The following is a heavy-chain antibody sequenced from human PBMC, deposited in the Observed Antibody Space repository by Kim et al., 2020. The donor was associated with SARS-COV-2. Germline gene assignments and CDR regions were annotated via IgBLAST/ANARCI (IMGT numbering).Heavy chain of an antibody. CDR2: SP. V-gene: IGHV4-39*01. Sequence: SPSHNPALKSRGTISVDTSKNQFSLKLSSVTAADTAVYYCARRGGWKIDYWGQGTLVTVSS. D-gene: IGHD6-19*01. J-gene: IGHJ4*02. CDR3: ARRGGWKIDY.